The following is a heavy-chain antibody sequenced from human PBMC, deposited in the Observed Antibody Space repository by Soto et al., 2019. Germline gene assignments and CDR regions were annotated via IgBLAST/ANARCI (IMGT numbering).Heavy chain of an antibody. CDR1: GFSLSTSGVG. J-gene: IGHJ5*02. V-gene: IGHV2-5*02. CDR3: AHRIREYCSGGSCFWGWFAP. Sequence: SGPTLVNPTQTLTLTCTFSGFSLSTSGVGVGWIRQPPGKALEWLALIYWDDDKRYSPSLKSRLTITKDTSKNQVVLTMTNMDPVDTATYYCAHRIREYCSGGSCFWGWFAPWGQGTLVTVSS. CDR2: IYWDDDK. D-gene: IGHD2-15*01.